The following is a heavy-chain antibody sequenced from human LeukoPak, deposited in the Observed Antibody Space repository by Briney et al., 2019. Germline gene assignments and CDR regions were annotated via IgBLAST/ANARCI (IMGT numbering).Heavy chain of an antibody. CDR3: TRNGGGLGL. CDR2: IIADGSST. Sequence: GGSLRLSCAASGFTFSDHDMNWVRQAPGKGLEWVSYIIADGSSTYYADSVKGRFTISRDNAKSSLYLQMNSLRVEDTAVYYCTRNGGGLGLWGQGTLVTVSS. V-gene: IGHV3-48*03. D-gene: IGHD3-16*01. J-gene: IGHJ4*02. CDR1: GFTFSDHD.